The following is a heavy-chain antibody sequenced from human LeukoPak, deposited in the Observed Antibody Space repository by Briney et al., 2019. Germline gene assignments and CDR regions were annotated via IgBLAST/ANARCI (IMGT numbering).Heavy chain of an antibody. V-gene: IGHV1-3*03. D-gene: IGHD6-19*01. J-gene: IGHJ3*02. CDR1: GYTFTDYT. CDR3: AGSGIAVAGTRVYYAFDI. CDR2: INGGSGNT. Sequence: ASVKVSCKASGYTFTDYTMHWLRQAPGQRLDWMGWINGGSGNTKYSPEFQGRVTITRDTSASTAYMELSSLRSEDTAVYYCAGSGIAVAGTRVYYAFDIWGQGTMVTVSS.